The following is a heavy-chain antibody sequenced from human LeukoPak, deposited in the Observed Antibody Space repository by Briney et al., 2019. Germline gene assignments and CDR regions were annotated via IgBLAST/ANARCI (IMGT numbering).Heavy chain of an antibody. CDR1: GGTFSSYA. CDR2: IIPIFGTA. CDR3: ARGLRGYSYGPFQY. D-gene: IGHD5-18*01. Sequence: SVKVSCKASGGTFSSYAISWVRQAPGQGLEWMGGIIPIFGTANYAQKFQGRVTITADKSTSTAYMELSSLRSEDTAVYYCARGLRGYSYGPFQYRGQGTLVTVSS. V-gene: IGHV1-69*06. J-gene: IGHJ4*02.